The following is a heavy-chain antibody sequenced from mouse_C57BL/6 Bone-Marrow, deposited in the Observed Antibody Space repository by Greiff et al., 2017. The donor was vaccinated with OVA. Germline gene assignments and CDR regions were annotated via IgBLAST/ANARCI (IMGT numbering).Heavy chain of an antibody. CDR1: GYTFTDYY. CDR2: INPNNGGT. J-gene: IGHJ2*01. CDR3: ARTGWLLRFYY. V-gene: IGHV1-26*01. D-gene: IGHD2-3*01. Sequence: EVQLQQSGPELVKPGASVKISCKASGYTFTDYYMNWVKQSHGKSLEWIGDINPNNGGTSYNQKFKGKATLTVDKSSSTAYMELRSLTSEDSAVYYCARTGWLLRFYYWGQGTTLTVSS.